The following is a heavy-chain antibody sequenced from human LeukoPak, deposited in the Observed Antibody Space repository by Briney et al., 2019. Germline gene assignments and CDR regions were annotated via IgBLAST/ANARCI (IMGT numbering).Heavy chain of an antibody. CDR2: ICYSGST. D-gene: IGHD2/OR15-2a*01. J-gene: IGHJ4*02. CDR1: GGSISRYY. V-gene: IGHV4-59*08. Sequence: SSETLSLTCTVSGGSISRYYWSWIRQPPGEGLESIGYICYSGSTNYNPSLKSQVTLSVDTSKNQFSLKLTSVTAADTAVYYCARHGGIRGIYYFDYWGQGTLVTVSS. CDR3: ARHGGIRGIYYFDY.